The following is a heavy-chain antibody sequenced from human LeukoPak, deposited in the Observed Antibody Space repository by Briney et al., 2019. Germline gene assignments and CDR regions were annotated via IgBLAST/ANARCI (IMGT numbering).Heavy chain of an antibody. CDR1: GGSISSYY. J-gene: IGHJ4*02. CDR2: IYTSGST. V-gene: IGHV4-4*07. Sequence: SETLSLTCTVSGGSISSYYWSWIRQPAGKGLEWIGRIYTSGSTNYNPSLKSRVTMSVDTYKNQFSLKLSSVTAADTAVYYCARDELPQPYGSGSSRAFDYWGQGTLVTVSS. CDR3: ARDELPQPYGSGSSRAFDY. D-gene: IGHD3-10*01.